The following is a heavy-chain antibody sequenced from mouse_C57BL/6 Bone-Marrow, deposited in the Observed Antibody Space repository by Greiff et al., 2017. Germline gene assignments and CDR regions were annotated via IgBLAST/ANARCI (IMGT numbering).Heavy chain of an antibody. D-gene: IGHD2-4*01. J-gene: IGHJ4*01. V-gene: IGHV5-9-1*02. CDR2: ISSGADYI. CDR1: GFTFSSYA. CDR3: SRDYVYYAMDY. Sequence: EVQLVESGAGLVKPGGSLKLSCAASGFTFSSYAMSWVRQTPEKRLEWVADISSGADYIYYAYTLKGRFTISRDNAMNTLYLQMSSLKSEDTAMYYCSRDYVYYAMDYWGQGTSVTVSS.